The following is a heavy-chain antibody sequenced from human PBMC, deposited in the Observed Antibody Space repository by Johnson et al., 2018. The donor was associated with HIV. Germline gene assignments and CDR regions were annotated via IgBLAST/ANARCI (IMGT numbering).Heavy chain of an antibody. D-gene: IGHD6-13*01. CDR2: IKSKSDGGTS. J-gene: IGHJ3*02. CDR1: GFTFSSYA. CDR3: TTDPIAAAGPDAFDI. Sequence: VQLVESGGGLVQPGGSLRLSCAASGFTFSSYAMSWVRQAPGKGLEWVGRIKSKSDGGTSDYAAPVKARFTISRDDSKNTLYLQMNSLKTEDTAVYYCTTDPIAAAGPDAFDIWGQGTVVTVS. V-gene: IGHV3-15*01.